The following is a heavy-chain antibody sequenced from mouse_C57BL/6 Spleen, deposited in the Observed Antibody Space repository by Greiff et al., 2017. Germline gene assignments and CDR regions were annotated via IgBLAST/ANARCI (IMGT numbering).Heavy chain of an antibody. CDR3: TRESQDEGFAY. CDR1: GFTFSSYA. Sequence: EVKLMESGEGLVKPGGSLKLSCAASGFTFSSYAMSWVRQTPEKRLEWVAYISSGGDYIYYADTVKGRFTISRDNARNTLYLQMSSLKSEDTAMYYCTRESQDEGFAYWGQGTLVTVSA. J-gene: IGHJ3*01. CDR2: ISSGGDYI. V-gene: IGHV5-9-1*02.